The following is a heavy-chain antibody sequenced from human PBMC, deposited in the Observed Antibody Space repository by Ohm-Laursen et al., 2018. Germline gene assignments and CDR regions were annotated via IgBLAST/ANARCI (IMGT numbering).Heavy chain of an antibody. D-gene: IGHD3-22*01. J-gene: IGHJ4*02. Sequence: SSVKVSCKASGGTFSSYAISWVRQAPGQGLEWMGGIIPIVGTANYAQKFQDRVTITADESTSTAYMELSSLRSEDTAVYYCARGDYYDSSGYLDYWGQGTLVTVSS. CDR1: GGTFSSYA. CDR3: ARGDYYDSSGYLDY. CDR2: IIPIVGTA. V-gene: IGHV1-69*01.